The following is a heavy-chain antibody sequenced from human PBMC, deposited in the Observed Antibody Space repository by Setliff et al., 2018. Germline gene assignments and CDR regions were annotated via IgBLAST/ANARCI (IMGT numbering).Heavy chain of an antibody. Sequence: KPSETLSLTCTVSGGSISDYYWSWIRQAPGKGLEWIGYIYYGGSTNYNPSLKSRVTISVDTSKNQFSLKLSSVTAADTALYYCTVYNTGSSKDHYWGQGTPVTVSS. CDR2: IYYGGST. CDR3: TVYNTGSSKDHY. J-gene: IGHJ4*02. D-gene: IGHD2-8*02. CDR1: GGSISDYY. V-gene: IGHV4-59*03.